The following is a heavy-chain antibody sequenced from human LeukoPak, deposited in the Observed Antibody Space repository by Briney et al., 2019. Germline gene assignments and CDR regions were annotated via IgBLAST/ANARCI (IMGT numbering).Heavy chain of an antibody. CDR3: ARGADEWWFSDAFDI. J-gene: IGHJ3*02. CDR1: GFTFSSYS. CDR2: ISSSSSYI. V-gene: IGHV3-21*01. Sequence: GGSLRLSCAASGFTFSSYSMSWVRQAPGKGLEWVSSISSSSSYIYYADSVKGRFTISRDNAKNSLYLQMNSLRAEDTAVYYCARGADEWWFSDAFDIWGQGIMVTVSS. D-gene: IGHD2-15*01.